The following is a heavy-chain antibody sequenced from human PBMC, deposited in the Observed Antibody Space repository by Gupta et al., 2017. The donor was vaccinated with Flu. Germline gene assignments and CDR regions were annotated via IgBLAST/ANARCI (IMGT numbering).Heavy chain of an antibody. V-gene: IGHV3-30*18. CDR2: ISHDGSNA. CDR1: GFTFSSFG. Sequence: QVQLVESGGGVVQPGRSLRLSCSASGFTFSSFGMNGVRQAPGKGLEWVAVISHDGSNAYYADSVEGRFTISRDNSKNTLYLQVHSLRPEDTAVYYCAKGYGDFLYYFDSWGQGTLVTVSS. CDR3: AKGYGDFLYYFDS. D-gene: IGHD4-17*01. J-gene: IGHJ4*02.